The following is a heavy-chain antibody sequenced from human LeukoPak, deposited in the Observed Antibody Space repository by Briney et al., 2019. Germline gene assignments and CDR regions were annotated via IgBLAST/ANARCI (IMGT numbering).Heavy chain of an antibody. CDR3: ARVQEPYYYYGMDV. CDR2: IYYSGST. CDR1: GGSISSYY. J-gene: IGHJ6*02. V-gene: IGHV4-59*01. Sequence: SETLSLTCTVSGGSISSYYWSWIRQPPGKGLEWIGYIYYSGSTNYNPSLKSRVTISVDTSKNQFSLKLSSVTAADTAVYYCARVQEPYYYYGMDVWGQGTTVTVSS. D-gene: IGHD1-14*01.